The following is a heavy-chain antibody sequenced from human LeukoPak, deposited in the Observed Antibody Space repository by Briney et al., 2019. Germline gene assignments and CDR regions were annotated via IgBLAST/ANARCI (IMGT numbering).Heavy chain of an antibody. CDR2: IIPIFGTA. Sequence: GSSVKVSCKASGGTFSSYAISWVRQAPGQGLEWMGGIIPIFGTANYAQKFQGRVTITADESTSTAYMELRSLRSDDTAVYYCARGGSYRSLDYWGQGTLATVSS. V-gene: IGHV1-69*01. D-gene: IGHD1-26*01. CDR1: GGTFSSYA. J-gene: IGHJ4*02. CDR3: ARGGSYRSLDY.